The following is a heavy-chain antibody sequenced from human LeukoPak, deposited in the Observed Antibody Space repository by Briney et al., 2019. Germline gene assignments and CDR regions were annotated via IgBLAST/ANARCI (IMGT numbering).Heavy chain of an antibody. CDR1: GFSISSSA. CDR3: ARGNYGDYLPYDAFDI. D-gene: IGHD4-17*01. V-gene: IGHV3-21*01. CDR2: INNVASHI. Sequence: GGSLRLSCAASGFSISSSAMNWVRQAPGKGLEWVSSINNVASHIYYAGSVRGRFTISRDNAKNSVYLQMNSLRAEDTAVYYCARGNYGDYLPYDAFDIWGQGTMVTVSS. J-gene: IGHJ3*02.